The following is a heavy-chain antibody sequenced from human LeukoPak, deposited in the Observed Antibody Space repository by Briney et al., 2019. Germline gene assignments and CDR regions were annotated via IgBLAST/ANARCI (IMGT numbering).Heavy chain of an antibody. J-gene: IGHJ3*02. CDR1: GGSISGFY. D-gene: IGHD3-22*01. V-gene: IGHV4-59*01. CDR2: MSNNGAT. CDR3: AREPTYYDSSGNAFDI. Sequence: KPSETLSLTCTVSGGSISGFYWSWIRQPPGKGLEWIGYMSNNGATTYNPSLKSRVTISIDMSNNHFSLTLKSVTAADKAVYYCAREPTYYDSSGNAFDIWGQGTMVTVSS.